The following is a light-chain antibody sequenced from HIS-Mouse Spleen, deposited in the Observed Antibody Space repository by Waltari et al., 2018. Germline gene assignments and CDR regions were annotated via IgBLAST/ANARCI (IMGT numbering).Light chain of an antibody. CDR2: KVS. V-gene: IGLV2-14*01. CDR3: SSYTSSSTPVV. J-gene: IGLJ2*01. Sequence: QSALTQPASVSGSPGQSITISCTGTSSDVGGYNYVSWYQQHPGQAPKLMIYKVSNRPSGVSNRFSGSKSGNTASLTISGLQAEDEADYYCSSYTSSSTPVVFGGGTKLTVL. CDR1: SSDVGGYNY.